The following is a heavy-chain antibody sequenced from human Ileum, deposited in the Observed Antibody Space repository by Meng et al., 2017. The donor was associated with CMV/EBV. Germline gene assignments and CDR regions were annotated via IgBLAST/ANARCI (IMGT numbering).Heavy chain of an antibody. CDR1: GYSFTSYW. CDR2: IYPGDSDT. V-gene: IGHV5-51*01. CDR3: ARLFGVVIRQPDY. D-gene: IGHD3-3*01. J-gene: IGHJ4*02. Sequence: GGSLRPSCKGSGYSFTSYWIGWVRQMPGKGLEWMGIIYPGDSDTRYSPSFQGQVTISADKSISTAYLQWSSLKASDTAMYYCARLFGVVIRQPDYWGQGTLVTVSS.